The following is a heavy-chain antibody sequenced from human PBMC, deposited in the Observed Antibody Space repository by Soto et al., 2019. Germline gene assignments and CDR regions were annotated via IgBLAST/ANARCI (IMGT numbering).Heavy chain of an antibody. CDR1: GYTFTSYY. Sequence: GASVKVSCKASGYTFTSYYMHWVRQAPGQGLEWMGRINPNNGSTNYAQKLQGRVTMTTDTSTSTAYMELRSLRSDDTAVYYCAREWGFGYDSSGQNWFDPWGQGTLVTVSS. CDR2: INPNNGST. J-gene: IGHJ5*02. D-gene: IGHD3-22*01. V-gene: IGHV1-18*04. CDR3: AREWGFGYDSSGQNWFDP.